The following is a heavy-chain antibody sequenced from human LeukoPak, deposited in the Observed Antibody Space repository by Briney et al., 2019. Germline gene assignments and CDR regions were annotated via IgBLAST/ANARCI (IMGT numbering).Heavy chain of an antibody. CDR3: ASHSIAAAGTVDY. D-gene: IGHD6-13*01. CDR2: INPSGGSP. CDR1: GYTFTSYY. Sequence: GASVKVSCKASGYTFTSYYMHWVRQAPGQGLEWMGIINPSGGSPTYAQKFQGRVTMTRDTSTSTVYMDLSSLRSEDTAVYYCASHSIAAAGTVDYWGQGTLVTVSS. V-gene: IGHV1-46*01. J-gene: IGHJ4*02.